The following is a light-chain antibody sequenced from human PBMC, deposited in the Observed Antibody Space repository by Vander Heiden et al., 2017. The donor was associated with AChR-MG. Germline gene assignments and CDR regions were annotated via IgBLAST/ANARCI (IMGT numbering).Light chain of an antibody. CDR2: GAS. J-gene: IGKJ1*01. V-gene: IGKV3-20*01. CDR1: QSISSSY. CDR3: QQYGSSRT. Sequence: EMVLTQSPGTLSLSPGERANLSCRASQSISSSYLAWYQQKPGQAPRLLIYGASSRATGIPDRFSGSGSGTDFTLTISRLEPEDFAVYYCQQYGSSRTFGQGTKVEIK.